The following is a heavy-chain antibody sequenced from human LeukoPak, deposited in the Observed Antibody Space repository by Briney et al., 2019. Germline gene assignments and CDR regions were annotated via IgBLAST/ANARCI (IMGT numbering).Heavy chain of an antibody. Sequence: SETLSLTCAVYGRSFSGYYWSWIRQPPGKGLEWIGEINHSGSTNYNPSLKSRVTISVDTSKNQFSLKLSSVTAADTAVYYCARAEDIILPFDYWGQGTLVTVSS. J-gene: IGHJ4*02. CDR3: ARAEDIILPFDY. CDR2: INHSGST. D-gene: IGHD2-8*02. V-gene: IGHV4-34*01. CDR1: GRSFSGYY.